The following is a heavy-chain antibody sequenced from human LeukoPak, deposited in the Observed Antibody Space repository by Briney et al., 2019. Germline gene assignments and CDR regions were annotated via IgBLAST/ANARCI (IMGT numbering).Heavy chain of an antibody. V-gene: IGHV3-30*02. J-gene: IGHJ4*02. CDR2: IRYDGSNK. CDR1: EFTFSSYG. Sequence: GGSLRLSCVASEFTFSSYGMHWVRQAPGKGLEWVSFIRYDGSNKYYADSVKGRFTVSRDNAKNSLYLQMSSLRAEDTAVYYCAREDSYGSEGFDFWGQGTLVTVSS. D-gene: IGHD5-18*01. CDR3: AREDSYGSEGFDF.